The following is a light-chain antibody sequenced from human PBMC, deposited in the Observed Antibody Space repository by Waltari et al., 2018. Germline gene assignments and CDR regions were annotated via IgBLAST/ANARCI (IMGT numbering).Light chain of an antibody. J-gene: IGLJ2*01. CDR1: SSNIGSNT. Sequence: QSVLTQPPSASGTPGQRVTISCSGRSSNIGSNTVNWYQQLPGTAPKLLSYSNNQRPSGVPDRFSGSKSGTSSSLAISGLQSEDEADYYCAAWDDSLVVFGGGTKLTVL. V-gene: IGLV1-44*01. CDR2: SNN. CDR3: AAWDDSLVV.